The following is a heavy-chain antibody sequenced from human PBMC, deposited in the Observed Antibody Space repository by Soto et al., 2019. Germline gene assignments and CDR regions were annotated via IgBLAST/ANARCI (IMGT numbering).Heavy chain of an antibody. D-gene: IGHD5-18*01. J-gene: IGHJ5*02. V-gene: IGHV4-34*02. Sequence: QVQLKQWGAGLLKPSETLSLTCAVYGVSFRDYYWSWVRQPPGKGLEWIGEINHSGSTNYNASFKSRVTISVDTSRNQFSLKLSSVTAADTAVYYCAGFFGYTYGRVDPWGQGTLVSVSS. CDR1: GVSFRDYY. CDR3: AGFFGYTYGRVDP. CDR2: INHSGST.